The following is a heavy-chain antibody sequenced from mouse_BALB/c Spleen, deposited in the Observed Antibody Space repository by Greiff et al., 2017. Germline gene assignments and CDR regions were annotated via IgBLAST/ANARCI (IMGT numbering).Heavy chain of an antibody. Sequence: EVQLQQSGPELVKTGASVKISCKASGYTFTDYNMHWVKQSHGKSLEWIGYIYPYNGGTGYNQKFKSKATLTVDNSSSTAYMELRSLTSEDSAVYYCARGSSSLDYWGQGTTLTVSS. CDR1: GYTFTDYN. CDR2: IYPYNGGT. V-gene: IGHV1S29*02. J-gene: IGHJ2*01. D-gene: IGHD1-1*01. CDR3: ARGSSSLDY.